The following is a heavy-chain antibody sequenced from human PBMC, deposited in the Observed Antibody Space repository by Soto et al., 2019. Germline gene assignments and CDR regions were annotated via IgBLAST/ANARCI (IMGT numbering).Heavy chain of an antibody. D-gene: IGHD5-12*01. CDR2: ISDSGDNT. V-gene: IGHV3-23*01. J-gene: IGHJ4*02. CDR1: GLTFSSHA. CDR3: AKVGWI. Sequence: EVQLLESGGGLLQPGGSLRLSCAASGLTFSSHAMTWVRQAPGKGLQWVSTISDSGDNTYYADTVKGRFTISRDNSKNALDLQMNSRRAEGPAVYYWAKVGWIGGQGTLVTVS.